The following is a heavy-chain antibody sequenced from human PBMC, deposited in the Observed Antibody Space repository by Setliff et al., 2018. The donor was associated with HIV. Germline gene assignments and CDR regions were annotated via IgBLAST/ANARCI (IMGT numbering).Heavy chain of an antibody. CDR3: ARTYYGGNY. J-gene: IGHJ4*02. V-gene: IGHV3-7*03. CDR1: GFIFCNYW. D-gene: IGHD4-17*01. Sequence: GGSLRLSCAASGFIFCNYWMSWVRQAPGKGLEWVANIRQDGSEKYYVDSVRGRFTISRDNAENSLYLRMNSLRAEDTAVYYCARTYYGGNYWGQGALVTVSS. CDR2: IRQDGSEK.